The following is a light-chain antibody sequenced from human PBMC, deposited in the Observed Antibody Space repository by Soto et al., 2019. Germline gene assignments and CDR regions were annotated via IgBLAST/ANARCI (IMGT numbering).Light chain of an antibody. Sequence: PGDTVTLSCRARQSVSSSYLTWYQQKPGQAPRILIYVASTRATSIPARFSGSWSGTEFTLTISSLQSEDFEVYYCKQYNNWINCGKGTQREIK. CDR1: QSVSSSY. J-gene: IGKJ5*01. CDR2: VAS. CDR3: KQYNNWIN. V-gene: IGKV3D-15*01.